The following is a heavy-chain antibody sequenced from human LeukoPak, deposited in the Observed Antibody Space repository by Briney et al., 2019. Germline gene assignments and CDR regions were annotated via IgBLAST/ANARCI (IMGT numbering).Heavy chain of an antibody. D-gene: IGHD4-11*01. CDR1: GFTFSDYY. V-gene: IGHV3-11*01. CDR2: ISSSGSTR. J-gene: IGHJ6*03. CDR3: ARVPPTYSNYMDV. Sequence: GGSLRLSCAASGFTFSDYYMSWIRQAPGKGLEWVSDISSSGSTRYYADSVQGRFTISRDNAKNSLYLQMNSLRAEDTAVYYCARVPPTYSNYMDVWGKGTTVTVSS.